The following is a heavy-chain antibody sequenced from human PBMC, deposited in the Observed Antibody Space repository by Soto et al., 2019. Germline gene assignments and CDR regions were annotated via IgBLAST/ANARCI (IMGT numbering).Heavy chain of an antibody. V-gene: IGHV4-31*03. D-gene: IGHD3-22*01. CDR3: ASVIGGVSESCFDY. CDR2: IYDSGRT. J-gene: IGHJ4*02. CDR1: GASISTGGSY. Sequence: PPETLSLTCTVSGASISTGGSYCSWIRQHPGKGLEWFGNIYDSGRTYYNPSLNSRVILSVDTSKNHYTLNRRSLTAADSAMYYCASVIGGVSESCFDYWGLGALVTVSS.